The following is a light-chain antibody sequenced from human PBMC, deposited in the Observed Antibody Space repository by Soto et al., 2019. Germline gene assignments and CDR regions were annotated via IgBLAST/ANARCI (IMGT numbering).Light chain of an antibody. CDR3: QQYGGSLT. Sequence: EIVLTQSPATLSLSAGERATLSCRASQSVSTYLAWYQQKRGQAPRLLIYGASSRATGIPDRFSGSGSGTDFTLTISRLEPEDFALYYCQQYGGSLTFGGGTKVDI. V-gene: IGKV3-20*01. CDR1: QSVSTY. CDR2: GAS. J-gene: IGKJ4*01.